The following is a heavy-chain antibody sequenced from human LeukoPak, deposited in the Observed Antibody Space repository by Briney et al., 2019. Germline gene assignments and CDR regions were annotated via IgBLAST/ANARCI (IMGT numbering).Heavy chain of an antibody. J-gene: IGHJ4*02. Sequence: GGSLRLSCAASGFTFSHYNMNWVRQAPGKGLEWVSYISSTSNTIYYADSVKGRFTISRDNAKNSLYLQMNSLRAEDTAVYYCARGITMVRGVTNLDYWGQGTLVTVSS. D-gene: IGHD3-10*01. V-gene: IGHV3-48*01. CDR3: ARGITMVRGVTNLDY. CDR2: ISSTSNTI. CDR1: GFTFSHYN.